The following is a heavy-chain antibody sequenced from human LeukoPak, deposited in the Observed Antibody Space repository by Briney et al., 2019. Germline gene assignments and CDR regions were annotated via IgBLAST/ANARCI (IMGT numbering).Heavy chain of an antibody. D-gene: IGHD6-13*01. CDR2: ISWNSGSI. CDR1: GFTFDDHA. J-gene: IGHJ6*02. Sequence: GGSLRLSCAASGFTFDDHAMHWVRQAPGKGLEWVSGISWNSGSIGYADSVKGRFTISRDNAKNSLYLQMNSLRAEDTALYYCAKASIAAAGTYYYYGMDVWGQGTTVTVSS. V-gene: IGHV3-9*01. CDR3: AKASIAAAGTYYYYGMDV.